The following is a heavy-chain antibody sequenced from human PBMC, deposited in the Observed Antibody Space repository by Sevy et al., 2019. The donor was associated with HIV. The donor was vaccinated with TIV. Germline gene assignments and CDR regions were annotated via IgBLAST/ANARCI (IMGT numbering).Heavy chain of an antibody. CDR3: ARGVYYYDSSAYFAFDI. V-gene: IGHV3-7*01. J-gene: IGHJ3*02. CDR2: IKQDGSEK. Sequence: GGSLRLSCAASGFTFSSYWMNWVRQAPGKGLEWVANIKQDGSEKYYVDSVKGRFTISRDNAKNSLYLQMNSLRAEDTAVYYCARGVYYYDSSAYFAFDIWARGTMVTVSS. CDR1: GFTFSSYW. D-gene: IGHD3-22*01.